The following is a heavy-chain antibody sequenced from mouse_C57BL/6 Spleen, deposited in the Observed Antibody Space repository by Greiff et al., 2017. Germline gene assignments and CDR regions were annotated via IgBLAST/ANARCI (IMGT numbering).Heavy chain of an antibody. CDR1: GYTFTSYW. V-gene: IGHV1-55*01. Sequence: VKLQQPGAELVKPGASVKMSCKASGYTFTSYWITWVKQRPGQGLEWIGDIYPGSGSTNYNEKFKSKATLTVDTSSSTAYMQLSSLTSEDSAVYYCARGRLGSGAMDYWGQGTSVTVSS. J-gene: IGHJ4*01. CDR3: ARGRLGSGAMDY. D-gene: IGHD2-4*01. CDR2: IYPGSGST.